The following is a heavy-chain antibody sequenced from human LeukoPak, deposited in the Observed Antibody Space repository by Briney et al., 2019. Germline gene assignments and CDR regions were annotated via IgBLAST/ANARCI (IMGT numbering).Heavy chain of an antibody. D-gene: IGHD3-10*01. V-gene: IGHV1-2*02. Sequence: ASVKVSCKASGYTFTAYYVHWVRQAPGQGLEWMGWINPNSGGTNYAQKFQGRVAMTRDTSISTAYMELTSLRSDDTAVYYCLVREVRNWFDPWGLGALVTVSS. CDR1: GYTFTAYY. CDR3: LVREVRNWFDP. CDR2: INPNSGGT. J-gene: IGHJ5*02.